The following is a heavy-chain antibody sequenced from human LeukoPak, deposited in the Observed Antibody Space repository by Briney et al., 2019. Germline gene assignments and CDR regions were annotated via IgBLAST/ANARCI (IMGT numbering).Heavy chain of an antibody. CDR2: IYPGDSHT. J-gene: IGHJ4*02. CDR1: GYTFSNYW. Sequence: GESLKISCKGSGYTFSNYWIGWVRQMPEKGLEWMGIIYPGDSHTRYSPSFQGQVTVSADKSISTAYLQWSGLKASDTAMYYCARGEYCGGDCFSSTLFDYWGQGTLVTVSS. CDR3: ARGEYCGGDCFSSTLFDY. V-gene: IGHV5-51*01. D-gene: IGHD2-21*01.